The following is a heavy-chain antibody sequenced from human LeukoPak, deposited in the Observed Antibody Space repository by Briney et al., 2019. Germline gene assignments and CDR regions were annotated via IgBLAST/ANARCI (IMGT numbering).Heavy chain of an antibody. CDR3: ARRAGAYSHPYDY. J-gene: IGHJ4*02. CDR1: GFTVSSNS. CDR2: IYSDNT. V-gene: IGHV3-53*01. D-gene: IGHD4/OR15-4a*01. Sequence: GGSRRLSCTVSGFTVSSNSMSWVRQAPGKGLEWVSFIYSDNTHYSDSVKGRFTISRDNSKNTLYLQMDSLRAEDTAVYYCARRAGAYSHPYDYWGQGTLVTVSS.